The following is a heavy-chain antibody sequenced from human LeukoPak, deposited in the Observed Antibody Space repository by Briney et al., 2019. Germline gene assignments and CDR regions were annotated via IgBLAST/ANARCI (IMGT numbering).Heavy chain of an antibody. CDR3: ASGIAALPDY. Sequence: SETLSLTCAVYGGSFSGYYWSWIRQPPGKGLEWIGEINHSGSTNYTPSLKSRVTISVDTSKNQFSLRLSSVTAADTAVYYCASGIAALPDYWGQGTLVTVSS. V-gene: IGHV4-34*01. CDR1: GGSFSGYY. J-gene: IGHJ4*02. D-gene: IGHD6-6*01. CDR2: INHSGST.